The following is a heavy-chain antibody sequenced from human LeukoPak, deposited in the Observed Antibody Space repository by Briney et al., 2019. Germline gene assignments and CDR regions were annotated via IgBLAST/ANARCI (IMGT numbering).Heavy chain of an antibody. CDR1: GDSISSYY. J-gene: IGHJ2*01. CDR2: IYYSGST. CDR3: ARTLNDFWSGRGWYFDL. D-gene: IGHD3-3*01. Sequence: KPSETLSLTCTVSGDSISSYYWSWIRQPPGKGLEWIGYIYYSGSTNYNPSLKSRVTISVDTSKNQFSLKLSSVTAADTAVYYCARTLNDFWSGRGWYFDLWGRGTLVTVSS. V-gene: IGHV4-59*01.